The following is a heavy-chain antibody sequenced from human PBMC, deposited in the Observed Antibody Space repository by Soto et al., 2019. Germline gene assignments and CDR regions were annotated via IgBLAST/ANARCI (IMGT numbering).Heavy chain of an antibody. Sequence: GGSLRLSCAASGFTFSSYAMSWVRQAPGKGLEWVSAISGSGGSTYYADSVKGRFTISKDNSKNTLYLQRNSLRAEDTAVYYCAKEAECSSTSCYDNYYYYMDVWGKGTTVTVSS. CDR3: AKEAECSSTSCYDNYYYYMDV. V-gene: IGHV3-23*01. CDR2: ISGSGGST. D-gene: IGHD2-2*01. CDR1: GFTFSSYA. J-gene: IGHJ6*03.